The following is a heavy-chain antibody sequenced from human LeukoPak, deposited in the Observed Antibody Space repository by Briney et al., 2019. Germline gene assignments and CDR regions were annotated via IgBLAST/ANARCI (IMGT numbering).Heavy chain of an antibody. CDR2: IKQGGSDK. J-gene: IGHJ4*02. CDR1: GFTFSTYW. CDR3: AKADLDY. Sequence: QPGGSLRLSCAASGFTFSTYWMSWVHQAPGKGLEWVATIKQGGSDKFYVDSVKGRFTISTDNAENSLYLQMNSLRAEDTAVYYCAKADLDYWGQGTLVTVSS. V-gene: IGHV3-7*01.